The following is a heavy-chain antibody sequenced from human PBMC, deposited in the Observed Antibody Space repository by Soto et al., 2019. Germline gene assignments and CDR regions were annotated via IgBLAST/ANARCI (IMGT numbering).Heavy chain of an antibody. V-gene: IGHV3-23*01. J-gene: IGHJ4*02. Sequence: PGGSLRLTCAASGCTFSSYAMGWVRQGPGKGLELVAVVSIGGSTHYADSVRGRFTISRDNSKNTISLQMNSLTAEDTAVYFCANRRGAGGHFDYWGQGALVTVSS. D-gene: IGHD2-15*01. CDR3: ANRRGAGGHFDY. CDR1: GCTFSSYA. CDR2: VSIGGST.